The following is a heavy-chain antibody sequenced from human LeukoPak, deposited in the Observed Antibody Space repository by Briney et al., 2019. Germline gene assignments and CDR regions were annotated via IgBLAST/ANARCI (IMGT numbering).Heavy chain of an antibody. CDR3: ARDRSNYEVDY. Sequence: PGGSLRLSCAASGFTFSSYSMNWVRQAPGKGLEWVSSISSSGSYIYYADSVKGRFTISRDNAKIPLYLQMNSLRAEDTAVYYCARDRSNYEVDYWGQGTLVTVSS. V-gene: IGHV3-21*01. CDR2: ISSSGSYI. CDR1: GFTFSSYS. J-gene: IGHJ4*02. D-gene: IGHD4-11*01.